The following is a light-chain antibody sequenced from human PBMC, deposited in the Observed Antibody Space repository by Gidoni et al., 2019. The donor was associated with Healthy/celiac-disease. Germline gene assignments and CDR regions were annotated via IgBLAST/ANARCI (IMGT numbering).Light chain of an antibody. V-gene: IGKV3-15*01. Sequence: EIVMTQSPATLSVSPGERATLSCRSSQSVSSHVAWYQQKPGQAPRLPIYVASTRATGIPARFSGSGSGTEFTLTISSLQSEDFAVFYCQQYNNWPPATFGQGTKLEIK. CDR2: VAS. CDR1: QSVSSH. J-gene: IGKJ2*01. CDR3: QQYNNWPPAT.